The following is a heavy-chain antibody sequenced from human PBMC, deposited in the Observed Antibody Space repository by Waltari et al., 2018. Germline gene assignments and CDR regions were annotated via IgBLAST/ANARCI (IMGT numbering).Heavy chain of an antibody. CDR3: AKGRSNDY. CDR2: IYSGGSLT. J-gene: IGHJ4*02. V-gene: IGHV3-23*03. Sequence: EVQLLESGGGLVQPGGSLRLSCAASGFTFSGYGMSWVRQAPGKGLEWVSIIYSGGSLTYYANSVKGRFTISRDDSKNTLYLQMNSLRAEDTAVYYCAKGRSNDYWGQGTLVTVSS. CDR1: GFTFSGYG.